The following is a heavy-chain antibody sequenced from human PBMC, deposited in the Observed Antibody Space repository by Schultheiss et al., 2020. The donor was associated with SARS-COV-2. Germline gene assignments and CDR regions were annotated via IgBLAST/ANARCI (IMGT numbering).Heavy chain of an antibody. V-gene: IGHV3-21*03. Sequence: GGSLRLSCAASGFTFSSYSMNWVRQAPGKGLEWVSSISSSSSYIYYADSVKGRFTISRDNSKNTLYLQMNSLKTEDTAVYYCTTDLDGYWGQGTLVTVSS. CDR1: GFTFSSYS. CDR2: ISSSSSYI. D-gene: IGHD3-3*01. CDR3: TTDLDGY. J-gene: IGHJ4*02.